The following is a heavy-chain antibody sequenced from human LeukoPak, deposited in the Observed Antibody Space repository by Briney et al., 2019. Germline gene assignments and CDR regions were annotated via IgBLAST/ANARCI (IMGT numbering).Heavy chain of an antibody. V-gene: IGHV3-30*18. D-gene: IGHD4-23*01. CDR2: ISNDGSNK. J-gene: IGHJ4*02. CDR1: GFIFSTYG. CDR3: AKGLSGGGQRGYFDY. Sequence: PGGSLRLSCAASGFIFSTYGIHWVRQAPGKGLEWVAVISNDGSNKYYADSVKGRFTISRDNSKNTLYLQMNSLRAGDTAVYYCAKGLSGGGQRGYFDYWGQGTLVTVSS.